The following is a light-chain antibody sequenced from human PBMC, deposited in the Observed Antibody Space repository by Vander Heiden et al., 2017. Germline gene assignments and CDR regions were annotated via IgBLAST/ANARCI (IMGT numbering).Light chain of an antibody. CDR1: TSNIGSNE. J-gene: IGLJ3*02. CDR2: SNK. V-gene: IGLV1-47*02. CDR3: AAGDDSLRGV. Sequence: QSVLTQPPSASWTPGQTVTISCSGSTSNIGSNESYWYQQLPGTAPKLLIYSNKQRPAGAPDRFSGSKAGTSASLAISGLRAEEEADYYGAAGDDSLRGVFGGGTKLTVL.